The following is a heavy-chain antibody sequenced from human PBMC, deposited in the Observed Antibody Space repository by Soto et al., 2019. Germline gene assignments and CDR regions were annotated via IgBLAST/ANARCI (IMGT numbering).Heavy chain of an antibody. CDR3: ARGSVLTYFDY. CDR2: INAGNGNT. Sequence: QVQLVQSGAEVKKPGGSVKVTCKASGYTFTSYAMHWVRQAPGQRLEWMGWINAGNGNTKYSQKFQGRVTITRDTSASTAYMELSSLRSEDTAVYYCARGSVLTYFDYWGQGTLVTVSS. V-gene: IGHV1-3*01. CDR1: GYTFTSYA. D-gene: IGHD2-8*01. J-gene: IGHJ4*02.